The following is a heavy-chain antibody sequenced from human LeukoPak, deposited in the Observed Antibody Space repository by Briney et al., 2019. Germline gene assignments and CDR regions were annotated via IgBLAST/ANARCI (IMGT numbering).Heavy chain of an antibody. Sequence: GGSLRLSCAASGFTFSSYWMHWVRQAPGKGLVWVSRINSDESTIDYADSVKGRFTISRDNAKNTLYLQMNSLRAEDTAVYYCASLPVRGYCSSTSCLDWFDPWGQGTLVTVSS. CDR2: INSDESTI. D-gene: IGHD2-2*01. V-gene: IGHV3-74*01. J-gene: IGHJ5*02. CDR3: ASLPVRGYCSSTSCLDWFDP. CDR1: GFTFSSYW.